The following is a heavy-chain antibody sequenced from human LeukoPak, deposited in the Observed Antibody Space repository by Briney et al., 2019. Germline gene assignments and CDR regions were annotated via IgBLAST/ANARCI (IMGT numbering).Heavy chain of an antibody. CDR2: ISYDGSNK. D-gene: IGHD3-16*01. CDR3: ARVRGGRSWYYYGMGV. J-gene: IGHJ6*02. Sequence: PGGSLRLSCAASGFTFSSYAMHWVRQAPGKGLEWVAVISYDGSNKYYADSVKGRFTISRDNSKNTLYLQMNSLRPEDTAMYYCARVRGGRSWYYYGMGVWGRGTTVTVSS. V-gene: IGHV3-30-3*01. CDR1: GFTFSSYA.